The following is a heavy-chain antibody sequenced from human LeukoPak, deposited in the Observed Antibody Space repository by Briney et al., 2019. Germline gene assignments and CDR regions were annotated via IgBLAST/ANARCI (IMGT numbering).Heavy chain of an antibody. CDR1: GYTFTSYG. Sequence: ASVKVSCKASGYTFTSYGISWVRQAPGQGLEWMGWISAYNGNTNYAQKLQGRVTMTTDTSTSTAYMELRSLRSDDTAVYYCARDASSYYYDSSGYFDYWGQGTLVTVSS. CDR3: ARDASSYYYDSSGYFDY. D-gene: IGHD3-22*01. CDR2: ISAYNGNT. J-gene: IGHJ4*02. V-gene: IGHV1-18*01.